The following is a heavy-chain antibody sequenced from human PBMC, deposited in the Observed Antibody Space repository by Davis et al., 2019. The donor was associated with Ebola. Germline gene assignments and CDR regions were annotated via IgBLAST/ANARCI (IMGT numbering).Heavy chain of an antibody. V-gene: IGHV4-4*09. CDR3: ASTPTVLGDFFDY. J-gene: IGHJ4*02. CDR1: GGSISSYY. D-gene: IGHD3-16*01. Sequence: SETLSLTCTVSGGSISSYYWSWIRQPPGKGLEWIGYIYTSGSTNYNPSLKSRVTISIDTSKNQFSLNLSSVTAADTAVYYCASTPTVLGDFFDYWGQGTLVTVSS. CDR2: IYTSGST.